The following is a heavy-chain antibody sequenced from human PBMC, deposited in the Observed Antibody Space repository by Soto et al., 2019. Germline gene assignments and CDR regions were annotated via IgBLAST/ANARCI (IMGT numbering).Heavy chain of an antibody. CDR1: GGSISSGGYY. D-gene: IGHD2-21*01. Sequence: QVQLQESGPGLVKPSQTLSLTCTVSGGSISSGGYYWSWIRQHPGKGLEWIGYIYYSGSTHYNPFLKSRVTISVDTSKSPFSLKLSSVTAADTAVYYCAASCVGCGGFNYYGMDVWGQGTTVTVSS. V-gene: IGHV4-31*03. J-gene: IGHJ6*02. CDR2: IYYSGST. CDR3: AASCVGCGGFNYYGMDV.